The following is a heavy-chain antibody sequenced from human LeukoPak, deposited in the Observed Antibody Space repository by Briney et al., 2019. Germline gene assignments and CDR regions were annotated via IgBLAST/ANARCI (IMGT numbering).Heavy chain of an antibody. D-gene: IGHD3-10*01. CDR3: ARVKTMVRGVSRYYYYYYMDV. J-gene: IGHJ6*03. V-gene: IGHV4-59*11. Sequence: PSETLSPTCTVSGGSISSHYWSWIRQPPGKGLEWIGYIYYSGSTNYNPSLKSRVTISVDTSKNQFSLKLSSVTAADTAVYYCARVKTMVRGVSRYYYYYYMDVWGKGTTVTVSS. CDR2: IYYSGST. CDR1: GGSISSHY.